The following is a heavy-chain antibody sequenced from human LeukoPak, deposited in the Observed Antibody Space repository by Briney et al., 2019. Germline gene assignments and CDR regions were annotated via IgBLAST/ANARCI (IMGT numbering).Heavy chain of an antibody. CDR2: IYTSGNT. J-gene: IGHJ3*02. D-gene: IGHD5-12*01. CDR3: ARDSGYNAFDI. Sequence: SQTLSLTCSVSGGFISGASNFWSWIRQPAGKNLEWIGRIYTSGNTNYNPSFESRVTISVDTSKNQFSLKLSSVTAADTAVYYCARDSGYNAFDIWGQGTMVTVSS. CDR1: GGFISGASNF. V-gene: IGHV4-61*02.